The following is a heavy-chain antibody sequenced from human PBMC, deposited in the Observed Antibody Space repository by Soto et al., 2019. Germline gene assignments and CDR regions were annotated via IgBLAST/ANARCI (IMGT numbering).Heavy chain of an antibody. D-gene: IGHD3-3*01. CDR3: AKCSDFWSGYYYYYYMDV. V-gene: IGHV3-23*01. CDR1: GFTFSSYA. Sequence: GGSLRLSCAASGFTFSSYAMSWVRQAPGKGLEWVSAISGSGGSTYYADSVKGRFTISRDNSKNTLYLQMNSLRAEDTAVYYCAKCSDFWSGYYYYYYMDVWGKGTTVTVSS. J-gene: IGHJ6*03. CDR2: ISGSGGST.